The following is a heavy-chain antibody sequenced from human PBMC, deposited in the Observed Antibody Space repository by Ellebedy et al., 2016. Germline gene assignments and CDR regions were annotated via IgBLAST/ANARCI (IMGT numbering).Heavy chain of an antibody. D-gene: IGHD3-16*01. CDR1: GFTFSSYA. J-gene: IGHJ4*02. CDR2: ISYDGSNK. Sequence: GESLKISXAASGFTFSSYAMHWVRQAPGKGLEWVAVISYDGSNKYYADSVKGRFTISRDNAKNSLYLQMNSLRAEDTAVYYCARDLEGGGSDYWGQGTLVTVSS. CDR3: ARDLEGGGSDY. V-gene: IGHV3-30-3*01.